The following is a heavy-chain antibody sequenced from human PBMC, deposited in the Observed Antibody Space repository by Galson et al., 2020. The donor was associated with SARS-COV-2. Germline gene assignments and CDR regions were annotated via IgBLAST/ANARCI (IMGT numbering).Heavy chain of an antibody. CDR2: NSAYNGNT. CDR1: GYTFTSYG. V-gene: IGHV1-18*01. D-gene: IGHD2-15*01. J-gene: IGHJ4*02. Sequence: ASVKVSCKASGYTFTSYGISWVRPAPGQGLEWMGWNSAYNGNTNYAQKLQGRVTMTTDTSTSTAYMELRSLRSDDTAVYYCALGSLLLRVLDYWGQGTLVTVSS. CDR3: ALGSLLLRVLDY.